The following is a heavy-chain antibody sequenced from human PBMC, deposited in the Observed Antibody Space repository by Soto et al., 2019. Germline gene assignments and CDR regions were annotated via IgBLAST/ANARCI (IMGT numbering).Heavy chain of an antibody. Sequence: GGSLRLSCAASGFTFSSYGMHWVRQAPGKGLEWVAVISYDGSNKYYADSVKGRFTISRDNSKNTLYLQMNSLRAEDTAVYYCAKSVYYDYIWGRPQDPWGQGTLVTVSS. CDR3: AKSVYYDYIWGRPQDP. D-gene: IGHD3-16*01. CDR2: ISYDGSNK. CDR1: GFTFSSYG. V-gene: IGHV3-30*18. J-gene: IGHJ5*02.